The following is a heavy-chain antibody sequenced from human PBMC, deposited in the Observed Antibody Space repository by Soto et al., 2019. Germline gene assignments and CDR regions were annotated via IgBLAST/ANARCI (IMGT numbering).Heavy chain of an antibody. CDR2: IWYDGSNK. CDR1: GFTFSSYG. D-gene: IGHD1-7*01. V-gene: IGHV3-33*01. J-gene: IGHJ3*02. Sequence: GGSLRLSCAASGFTFSSYGMHWVRQAPGKGLEWVAVIWYDGSNKYYADSVKGRFTISRDNSKNTLYLQMNSLRAEDTAVYYCASQTNWNYATGDAFDIWGQGTMVTVSS. CDR3: ASQTNWNYATGDAFDI.